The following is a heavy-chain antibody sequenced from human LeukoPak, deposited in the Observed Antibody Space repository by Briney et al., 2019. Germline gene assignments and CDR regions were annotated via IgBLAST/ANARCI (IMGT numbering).Heavy chain of an antibody. CDR3: ARAPAGYTPFDY. D-gene: IGHD6-13*01. CDR1: GYTFTSYY. V-gene: IGHV1-46*01. J-gene: IGHJ4*02. CDR2: INPSGGGST. Sequence: ASVKVSCKASGYTFTSYYMHWVRQAPGQGLEWMGIINPSGGGSTSYAQKFQGRVTMTSDTSTGTVDMELSSLRSDDTAVYYCARAPAGYTPFDYWGQGTLVTVSS.